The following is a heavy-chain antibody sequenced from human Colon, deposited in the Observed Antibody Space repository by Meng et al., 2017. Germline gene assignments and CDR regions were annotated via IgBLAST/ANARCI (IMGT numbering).Heavy chain of an antibody. CDR3: VGPNSGIYWEYFQH. CDR2: INTDGSTT. V-gene: IGHV3-74*01. D-gene: IGHD1-26*01. J-gene: IGHJ1*01. Sequence: LVESWGGYFPPGAPLRLSGSPSGFTYSGPWIHWVRQAPGKWLLWVSRINTDGSTTYYADSVKGRFTVSRDNAKNTLYLQMNSLRDEDTAVYYCVGPNSGIYWEYFQHWGQGTLVTVSS. CDR1: GFTYSGPW.